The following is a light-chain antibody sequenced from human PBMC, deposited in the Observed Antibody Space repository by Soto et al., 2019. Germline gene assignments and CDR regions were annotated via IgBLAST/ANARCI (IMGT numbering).Light chain of an antibody. CDR2: AAS. V-gene: IGKV1-9*01. J-gene: IGKJ4*01. CDR3: QQFNIYPPALT. Sequence: DIQLTQSPSFLSASVGDRVTITCRASQGISSYLAWYQQKPGKAPKLLIYAASTLQSGVPSRFSGSGSGTEVTLTISILQPEDFATYYCQQFNIYPPALTFGGGTKVEIK. CDR1: QGISSY.